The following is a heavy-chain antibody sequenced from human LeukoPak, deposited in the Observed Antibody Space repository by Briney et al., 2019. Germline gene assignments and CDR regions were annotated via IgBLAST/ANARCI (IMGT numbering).Heavy chain of an antibody. D-gene: IGHD3-22*01. CDR1: GYSISSGYY. CDR2: IYHSGST. Sequence: SETLSLTCAVSGYSISSGYYWGWIRQPPGKGLEWIGSIYHSGSTYYNPSLKSRVTISVDTSKNQFSLKLSSVTAADTAVYYYASLYYYDSSGPPVGYFDYWGQGTLVTVSS. J-gene: IGHJ4*02. V-gene: IGHV4-38-2*01. CDR3: ASLYYYDSSGPPVGYFDY.